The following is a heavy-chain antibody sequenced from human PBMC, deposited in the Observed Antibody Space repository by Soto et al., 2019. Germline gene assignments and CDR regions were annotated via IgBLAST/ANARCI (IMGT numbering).Heavy chain of an antibody. CDR1: GFTFTSSA. CDR2: IVVGSGNT. Sequence: SVKVSCKASGFTFTSSAVQWVRQARGQRLEWIGWIVVGSGNTNYAQKFQERVTITRDMSTSTAYMELSSLRSEDTAVYYCAAQIAVADSSFDYWGQGTLVTVSS. J-gene: IGHJ4*02. CDR3: AAQIAVADSSFDY. V-gene: IGHV1-58*01. D-gene: IGHD6-19*01.